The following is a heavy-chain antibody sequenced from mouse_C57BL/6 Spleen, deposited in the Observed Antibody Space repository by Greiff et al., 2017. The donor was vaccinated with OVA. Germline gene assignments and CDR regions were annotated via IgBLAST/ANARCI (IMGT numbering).Heavy chain of an antibody. CDR1: GYSFTDYN. D-gene: IGHD1-1*01. V-gene: IGHV1-39*01. CDR3: ARGSGGSSYWYFDV. CDR2: INPNYGTT. J-gene: IGHJ1*03. Sequence: EVKLMESGPELVKPGASVKISCKASGYSFTDYNMNWVKQSNGKSLEWIGVINPNYGTTSYNQKFKGKATLTVDQSSSTAYMQLNSLTSEDSAVYYCARGSGGSSYWYFDVWGTGTTVTVSS.